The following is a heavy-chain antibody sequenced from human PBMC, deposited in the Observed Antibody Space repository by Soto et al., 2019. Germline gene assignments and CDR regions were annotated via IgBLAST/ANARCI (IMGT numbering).Heavy chain of an antibody. V-gene: IGHV3-53*01. J-gene: IGHJ4*02. CDR2: ISSGGDP. CDR1: GFSISDKF. D-gene: IGHD3-16*01. CDR3: ARDSGYSSAYWEHYFDY. Sequence: VGSLRLSGATSGFSISDKFMSWVRQARGKGLEWISVISSGGDPSYADSVKGRFTISRDITKNTLFLQMTSLRADDTAVYFCARDSGYSSAYWEHYFDYWGQGTLVTVSS.